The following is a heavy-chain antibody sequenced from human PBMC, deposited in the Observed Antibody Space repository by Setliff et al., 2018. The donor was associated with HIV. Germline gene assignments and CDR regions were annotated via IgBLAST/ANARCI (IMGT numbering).Heavy chain of an antibody. CDR1: GGSITSGGYY. CDR2: INHSGST. D-gene: IGHD6-6*01. Sequence: KASETLSLTCTVSGGSITSGGYYWSWIRQPPGKGLEWIGEINHSGSTNYNPSLKSRVTISVDTSKNQFSLKLSSVTAADTAVYYCARFVGSSSGVDYWGQGTLVTVSS. J-gene: IGHJ4*02. CDR3: ARFVGSSSGVDY. V-gene: IGHV4-34*01.